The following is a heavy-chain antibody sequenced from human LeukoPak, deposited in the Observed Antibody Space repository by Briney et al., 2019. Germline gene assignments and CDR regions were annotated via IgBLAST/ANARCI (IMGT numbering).Heavy chain of an antibody. D-gene: IGHD3-22*01. CDR1: GYTLTELS. CDR3: ARDSILVYYYDSSGYYPNWFDP. CDR2: FDPEDGET. J-gene: IGHJ5*02. V-gene: IGHV1-24*01. Sequence: ASVKVSCKVSGYTLTELSMHWVRQAPGKGLEWMGGFDPEDGETIYAQKFQGRVTMTEDTSTDTAYMELSSLRSEDTAVYYCARDSILVYYYDSSGYYPNWFDPWGQGTLVTVSS.